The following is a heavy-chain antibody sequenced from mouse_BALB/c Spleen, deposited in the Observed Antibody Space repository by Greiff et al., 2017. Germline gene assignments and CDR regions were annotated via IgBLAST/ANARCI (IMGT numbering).Heavy chain of an antibody. CDR2: ISSGSSTI. CDR1: GFTFSSFG. CDR3: ARDGYGY. D-gene: IGHD1-2*01. Sequence: EVNVVESGGGLVQPGGSRKLSCAASGFTFSSFGMHWVRQAPEKGLEWVAYISSGSSTIYYADTVKGRFTISRDNPKNTLFLQMTSLRSEDTAMYYCARDGYGYWGQGTTLTVSS. J-gene: IGHJ2*01. V-gene: IGHV5-17*02.